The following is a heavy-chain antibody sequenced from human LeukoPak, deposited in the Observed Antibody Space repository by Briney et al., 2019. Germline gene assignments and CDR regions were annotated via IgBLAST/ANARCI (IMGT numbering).Heavy chain of an antibody. D-gene: IGHD5-18*01. CDR3: ARDTAMVGYFDY. J-gene: IGHJ4*02. Sequence: GGSLRLPCAASGFTFSSYAMSWVRQAPGKGLEWVSAISGSGGSTYYADSVKGRFTISRDNSKNTLYLQMNSLRAEDTAVYYCARDTAMVGYFDYWGQGTLVTVSS. CDR1: GFTFSSYA. CDR2: ISGSGGST. V-gene: IGHV3-23*01.